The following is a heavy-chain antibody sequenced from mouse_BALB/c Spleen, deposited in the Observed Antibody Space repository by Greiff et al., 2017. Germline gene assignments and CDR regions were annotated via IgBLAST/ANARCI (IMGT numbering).Heavy chain of an antibody. CDR2: ISYSGST. CDR3: ARWDYYGSSGGWFAY. Sequence: EVKLMESGPGLVKPSQSLSLTCTVTGYSITSDYAWNWIRQFPGNKLEWMGYISYSGSTSYNPSLKSRISITRDTSKNQFFLQLNSVTTEDTATYYCARWDYYGSSGGWFAYWGQGTLVTVSA. J-gene: IGHJ3*01. D-gene: IGHD1-1*01. V-gene: IGHV3-2*02. CDR1: GYSITSDYA.